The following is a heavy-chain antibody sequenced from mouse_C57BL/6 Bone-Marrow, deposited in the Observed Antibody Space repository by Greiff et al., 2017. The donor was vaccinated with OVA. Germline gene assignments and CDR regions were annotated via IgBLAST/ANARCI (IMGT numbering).Heavy chain of an antibody. V-gene: IGHV5-4*03. CDR2: ISDGGSYT. CDR3: ANYYGSRGGFAY. Sequence: EVKLMESGGGLVKPGGSLKLSCAASGFTFSSYAMSWVRQTPEKRLEWVATISDGGSYTYYPDNVKGRFTISRDNAKNNLYLQMSHLKSEDTAMYYCANYYGSRGGFAYWGQGTLVTVSA. D-gene: IGHD1-1*01. CDR1: GFTFSSYA. J-gene: IGHJ3*01.